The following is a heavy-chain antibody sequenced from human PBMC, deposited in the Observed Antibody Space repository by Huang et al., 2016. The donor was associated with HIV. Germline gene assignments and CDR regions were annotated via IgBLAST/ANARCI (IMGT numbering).Heavy chain of an antibody. CDR1: GGSFSSYA. J-gene: IGHJ3*02. D-gene: IGHD6-6*01. CDR2: IVPIFGTA. Sequence: QVQLVQSGAEVKKPGSSVKVSCKVSGGSFSSYAVGWVRQAPGQGLEWMGGIVPIFGTARYAQRFQDRLTITADESSSTASMELRSLSSEDTALYYCAGDRSSSSVVGGAFDMWGQGTMVTVSS. CDR3: AGDRSSSSVVGGAFDM. V-gene: IGHV1-69*01.